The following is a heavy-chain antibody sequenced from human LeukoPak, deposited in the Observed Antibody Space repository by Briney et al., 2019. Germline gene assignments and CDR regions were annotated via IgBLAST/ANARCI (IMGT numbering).Heavy chain of an antibody. D-gene: IGHD1-14*01. CDR3: AREVVPEDYFDY. CDR2: IKQDRSEK. V-gene: IGHV3-7*01. CDR1: GFTFSNYW. Sequence: PGGSLRPSCAASGFTFSNYWMSWVRQAPGKGLGWVANIKQDRSEKYYVDSVKGRFTISRDNAKNSLYLQMNSLRAEDAAVYYCAREVVPEDYFDYWGQGTLVTVSS. J-gene: IGHJ4*02.